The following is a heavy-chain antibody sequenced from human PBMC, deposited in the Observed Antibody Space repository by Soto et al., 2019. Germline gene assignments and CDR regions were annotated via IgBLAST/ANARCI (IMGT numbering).Heavy chain of an antibody. J-gene: IGHJ4*02. Sequence: EVQLLESGGGLVQPGGSLRLSCAASGFTFSSYAMSWVRQAPGKGLEWVSAISGSGGSTYYADSVKGRFTISRDNSKNTLYLQMNSLRVEDTAVYYCAKDPGIGGWYDYWGQGTLVTVSS. V-gene: IGHV3-23*01. CDR3: AKDPGIGGWYDY. CDR1: GFTFSSYA. D-gene: IGHD6-19*01. CDR2: ISGSGGST.